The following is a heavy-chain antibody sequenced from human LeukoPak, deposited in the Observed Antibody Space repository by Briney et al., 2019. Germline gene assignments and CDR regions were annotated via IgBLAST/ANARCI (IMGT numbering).Heavy chain of an antibody. V-gene: IGHV1-18*01. Sequence: ASVKVSCKASGYTFTSYGTSWVRQAPGQGLEWMGWISAYNGNTNYAQKLQGRVTMTTDTSTSTAYMELRSLRSGDTAVYYCARGSAEHLPGRPLNYWGQGTLVTVSS. J-gene: IGHJ4*02. CDR2: ISAYNGNT. CDR3: ARGSAEHLPGRPLNY. CDR1: GYTFTSYG.